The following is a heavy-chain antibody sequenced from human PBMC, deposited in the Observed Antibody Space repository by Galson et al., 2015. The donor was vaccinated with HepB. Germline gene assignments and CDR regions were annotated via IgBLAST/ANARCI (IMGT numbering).Heavy chain of an antibody. CDR2: IDPSDSYT. CDR1: GYSFTSYW. CDR3: ARHGLGGDYVNSNWFDP. D-gene: IGHD4-17*01. V-gene: IGHV5-10-1*01. J-gene: IGHJ5*02. Sequence: QSGAEVKKPGESLRISCKGSGYSFTSYWISWVRQMPGKGLEWMGRIDPSDSYTNYSPSFQGHVTISADKSISTAYLQWSSLKASDTAMYYCARHGLGGDYVNSNWFDPWGQGTLVTVSS.